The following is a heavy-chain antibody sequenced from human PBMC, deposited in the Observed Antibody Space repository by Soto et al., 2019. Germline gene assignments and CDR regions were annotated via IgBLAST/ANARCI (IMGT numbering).Heavy chain of an antibody. CDR1: GYTFTSYD. CDR2: MNPNSGNT. CDR3: ARDRTTVVRRYRGFDY. V-gene: IGHV1-8*01. Sequence: QVQLVQSGAEVKKPGASVKVSCKASGYTFTSYDINWVRQATGQGLEWMGWMNPNSGNTGYAQKFQGRVTMTRNTSISTAYMELSSLRSEDTDVYYCARDRTTVVRRYRGFDYWGQGTLVTVSS. D-gene: IGHD2-15*01. J-gene: IGHJ4*02.